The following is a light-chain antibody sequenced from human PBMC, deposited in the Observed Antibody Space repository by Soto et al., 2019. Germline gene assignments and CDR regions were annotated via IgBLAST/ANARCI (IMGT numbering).Light chain of an antibody. CDR3: QQYGSSPTWT. CDR1: QSVTSNY. CDR2: GAS. Sequence: EIVLTQSPATLSVPPGERATPSCRASQSVTSNYLAWFQQKPGQAPRLLIYGASSRATGIPDRFSGSGSGTDFTLTISRLEPEDFAVYYCQQYGSSPTWTFGQGTKVDIK. J-gene: IGKJ1*01. V-gene: IGKV3-20*01.